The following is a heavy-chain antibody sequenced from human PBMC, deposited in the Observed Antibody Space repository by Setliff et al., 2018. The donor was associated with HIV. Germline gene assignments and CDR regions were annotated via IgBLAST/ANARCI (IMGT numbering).Heavy chain of an antibody. D-gene: IGHD3-9*01. J-gene: IGHJ6*03. CDR2: ININEDT. Sequence: SETLSLTCTVSGDSMNDYYWTWIRQPAGKALEWIGRININEDTYFKPSLRCRVSMSIDTSKNQFSLKLDSMTAADTAIYYCARDVRYYDILTGYGAFYYYYMDVWGKGTTVTVSS. V-gene: IGHV4-4*07. CDR3: ARDVRYYDILTGYGAFYYYYMDV. CDR1: GDSMNDYY.